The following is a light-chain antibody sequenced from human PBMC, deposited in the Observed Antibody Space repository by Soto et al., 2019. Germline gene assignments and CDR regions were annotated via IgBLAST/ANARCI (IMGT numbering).Light chain of an antibody. CDR2: LNSDGSH. V-gene: IGLV4-69*01. J-gene: IGLJ2*01. CDR1: SRHSSYA. Sequence: QPVLTQPPSASASLGASVNLTCTLSSRHSSYAIAFHQQQQDTGTRYLMKLNSDGSHRKGDGIPDRFSGSSSGAERYLTVSRLQSEDEADYYCQTWGTDLVFGGGTKLTVL. CDR3: QTWGTDLV.